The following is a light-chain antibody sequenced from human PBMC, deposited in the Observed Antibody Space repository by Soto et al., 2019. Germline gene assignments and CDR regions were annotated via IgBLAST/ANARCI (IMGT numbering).Light chain of an antibody. V-gene: IGKV3-11*01. Sequence: EIVLTQSPATLSLSPGERATLSCRASQSVSSYLAWYQQKPGQAPRLLIYDASNRATGIPARFSGRGSGTDFTPTISSLEPEDVAVYYXXQRSNWPPTFGQGTKVEIK. CDR2: DAS. J-gene: IGKJ1*01. CDR3: XQRSNWPPT. CDR1: QSVSSY.